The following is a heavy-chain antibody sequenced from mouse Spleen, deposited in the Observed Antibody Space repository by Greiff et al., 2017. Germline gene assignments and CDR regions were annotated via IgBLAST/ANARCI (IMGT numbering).Heavy chain of an antibody. CDR3: ASVYYDPEAWFAY. V-gene: IGHV1-42*01. D-gene: IGHD2-4*01. CDR1: GYSFTGYY. CDR2: INPSTGGT. J-gene: IGHJ3*01. Sequence: VQLKQSGPELVKPGASVKISCKASGYSFTGYYMNWVKQSPEKSLEWIGEINPSTGGTTYNQKFKAKATLTVDKSSSTAYMQLMSLTSEDSAVYYCASVYYDPEAWFAYWGQGTLVTVSA.